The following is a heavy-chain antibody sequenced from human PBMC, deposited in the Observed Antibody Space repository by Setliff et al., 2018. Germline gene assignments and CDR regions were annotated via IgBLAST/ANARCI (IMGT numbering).Heavy chain of an antibody. CDR2: VNDSGSA. J-gene: IGHJ6*03. D-gene: IGHD6-19*01. CDR3: AREQWLDPPGYYYMDV. Sequence: PSETLSLTCDVFGGSFSGYFWAWIRQSPGKGLEWIGDVNDSGSANYKPSLKSRLTISRDTSKNQLSLNLSSVTAADTAVYYCAREQWLDPPGYYYMDVWAKGTTVTVSS. V-gene: IGHV4-34*01. CDR1: GGSFSGYF.